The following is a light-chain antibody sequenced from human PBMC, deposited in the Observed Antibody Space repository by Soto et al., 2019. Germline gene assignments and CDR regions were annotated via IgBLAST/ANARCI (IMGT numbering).Light chain of an antibody. CDR2: DAS. CDR3: QQYNSYPLA. Sequence: DIQMTQSPSTLSASVGDRVTITCRASQSISSWLAWYQQKPGKAPKLLIYDASSLESGVPSRFRGSGSVTAVTLTISSLQTADFATYYCQQYNSYPLAVGGGTKVEIK. J-gene: IGKJ4*01. V-gene: IGKV1-5*01. CDR1: QSISSW.